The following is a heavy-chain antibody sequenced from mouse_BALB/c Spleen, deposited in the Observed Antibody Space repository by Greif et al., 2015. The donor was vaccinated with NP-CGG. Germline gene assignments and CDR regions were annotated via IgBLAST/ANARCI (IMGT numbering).Heavy chain of an antibody. V-gene: IGHV1S130*01. CDR2: IHPSSGNT. CDR3: ALGRDYFDY. D-gene: IGHD4-1*01. CDR1: GYTFTSSW. Sequence: QVQLQQSGSVLVRPGASVKLSCKASGYTFTSSWMHWAKQRPGQGLEWIGEIHPSSGNTNYNEKFKGKATLTVDTSSSTAYVDLSSLTSEDSAVYYCALGRDYFDYWGQGTTLTVSS. J-gene: IGHJ2*01.